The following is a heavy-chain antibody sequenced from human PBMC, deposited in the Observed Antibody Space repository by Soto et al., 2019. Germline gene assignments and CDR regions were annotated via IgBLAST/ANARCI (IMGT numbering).Heavy chain of an antibody. D-gene: IGHD1-26*01. Sequence: QVQLQESGPGLVKPSGTLSLTCAVSGASIRSNNRWSWVRQPPGKGLEWIGEIFHSGSTNYNPSLKTRLTISVGGSKNQFSLKLSSVTAADTAVYYCARVYSGSYSDSWGRGTLVTVSS. CDR2: IFHSGST. CDR3: ARVYSGSYSDS. V-gene: IGHV4-4*02. CDR1: GASIRSNNR. J-gene: IGHJ4*02.